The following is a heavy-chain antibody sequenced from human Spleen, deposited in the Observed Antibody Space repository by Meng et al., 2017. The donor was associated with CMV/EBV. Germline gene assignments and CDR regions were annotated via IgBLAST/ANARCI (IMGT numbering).Heavy chain of an antibody. CDR2: INHSGST. V-gene: IGHV4-34*01. J-gene: IGHJ2*01. CDR3: AREGGL. CDR1: GFTFSSYG. Sequence: QVQLVESGGGVVQPGGSLRLSCAASGFTFSSYGMHWVRQPPGKGLEWIGEINHSGSTNYNPSLKSRVTISVDTSKNQFSLKLSSVTAADTAVYYCAREGGLWGRGTLVTVSS. D-gene: IGHD2-15*01.